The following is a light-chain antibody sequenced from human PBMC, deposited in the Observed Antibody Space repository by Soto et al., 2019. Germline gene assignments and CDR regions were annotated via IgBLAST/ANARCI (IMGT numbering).Light chain of an antibody. CDR2: DAS. J-gene: IGKJ5*01. Sequence: EIVMTHSPATLSVSPWGIATLSCRASQSVSSYLAWYQQKPGQAPRLLIYDASNRATGIPARFSGSGSGTDFTLTISSLEPEDFAVYYCQQRSNWITLGQGTRLEIK. CDR3: QQRSNWIT. CDR1: QSVSSY. V-gene: IGKV3-11*01.